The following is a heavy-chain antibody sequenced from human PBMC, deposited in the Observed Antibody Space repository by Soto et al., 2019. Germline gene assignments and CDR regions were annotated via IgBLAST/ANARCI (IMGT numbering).Heavy chain of an antibody. J-gene: IGHJ5*02. D-gene: IGHD3-22*01. V-gene: IGHV4-38-2*02. Sequence: PSETLSLTCAVSGFSISSGYFWGWIRQPPGKGPEWLGSIYHSGTTYYNPSVKGRVTISVDTSKNQFSLKMSSVTAADTAVYYCARDSSGYYWFDPWGQGTRVTVSS. CDR1: GFSISSGYF. CDR3: ARDSSGYYWFDP. CDR2: IYHSGTT.